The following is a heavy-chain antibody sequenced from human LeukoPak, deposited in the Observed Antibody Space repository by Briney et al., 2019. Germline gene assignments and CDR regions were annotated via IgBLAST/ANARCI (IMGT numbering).Heavy chain of an antibody. CDR1: GYTFTGYY. D-gene: IGHD6-13*01. CDR2: FDPEDGET. CDR3: ATTSGSAAAGTPDYYYYGMDV. J-gene: IGHJ6*02. V-gene: IGHV1-24*01. Sequence: ASVKVSCKASGYTFTGYYMHWVRQAPGKGLEWMGGFDPEDGETIYAQKFQGRVTMTEDTSTDTAYMELSSLRSEDTAVYYCATTSGSAAAGTPDYYYYGMDVWGQGTTVTVSS.